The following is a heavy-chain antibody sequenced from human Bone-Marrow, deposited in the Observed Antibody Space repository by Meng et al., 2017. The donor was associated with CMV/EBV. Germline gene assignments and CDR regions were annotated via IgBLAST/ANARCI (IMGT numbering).Heavy chain of an antibody. Sequence: GGSLRLSCAASGFTFSGYGMNWVRQAPGKGLEWVSSITSGSSYRYYADSVKGRFTISRDNSKNTLYLQMNSLRAEDTAVYYCATVDYDFWSGYYLENYYYGMDVWGQGTTVTVSS. D-gene: IGHD3-3*01. CDR1: GFTFSGYG. V-gene: IGHV3-21*01. CDR3: ATVDYDFWSGYYLENYYYGMDV. J-gene: IGHJ6*02. CDR2: ITSGSSYR.